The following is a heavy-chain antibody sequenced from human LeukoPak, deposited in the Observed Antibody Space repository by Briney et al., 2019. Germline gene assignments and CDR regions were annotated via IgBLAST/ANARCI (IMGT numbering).Heavy chain of an antibody. Sequence: GGSLRLSCAGSGFTFSSYAIHWVRQAPGKGLEYVSTISSKGDNVFYANSVKGRFTISRDNSKNTVYLQMGSLRAEDMAVYYCGRVRISAARGYMDVWGKGTTVTVSS. CDR3: GRVRISAARGYMDV. J-gene: IGHJ6*04. CDR1: GFTFSSYA. CDR2: ISSKGDNV. V-gene: IGHV3-64*01. D-gene: IGHD6-13*01.